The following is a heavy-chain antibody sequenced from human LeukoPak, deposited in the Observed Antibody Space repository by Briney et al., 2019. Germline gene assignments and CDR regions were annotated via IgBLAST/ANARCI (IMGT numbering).Heavy chain of an antibody. J-gene: IGHJ3*02. CDR3: ARGTGTYCGGDCSDAFDI. Sequence: SVKASCKASGGTFSSYAISWVRQAPGQGLEWMGGIIPIFGTANYAQKFQGRVTITADESTSTAYMELSSLRSEDTAVYYCARGTGTYCGGDCSDAFDIWGQGTMVTVSS. V-gene: IGHV1-69*13. CDR1: GGTFSSYA. CDR2: IIPIFGTA. D-gene: IGHD2-21*02.